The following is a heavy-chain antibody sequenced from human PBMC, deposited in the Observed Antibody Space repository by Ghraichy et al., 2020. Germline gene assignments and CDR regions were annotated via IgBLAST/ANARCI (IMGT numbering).Heavy chain of an antibody. J-gene: IGHJ5*02. CDR1: GFTFSSYG. V-gene: IGHV3-33*08. CDR3: ARDAGYTSGWYNWFDP. Sequence: GGSLRLSCAASGFTFSSYGMHWVRQAPGKGLEWVALIWYDGSNKYYADSVKGRFTISRDNSKNTLYLQMNSLRAEDTAVYYCARDAGYTSGWYNWFDPWGQGTLVTVSS. D-gene: IGHD6-19*01. CDR2: IWYDGSNK.